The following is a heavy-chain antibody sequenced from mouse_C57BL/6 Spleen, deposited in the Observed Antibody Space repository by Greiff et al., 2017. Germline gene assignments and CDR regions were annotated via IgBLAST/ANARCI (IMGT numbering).Heavy chain of an antibody. Sequence: EVQGVESGGGLVKPGGSLKLSCAASGFTFSSYAMSWVRQTPDKRLEWVATISDGGSDPYYPDNVKGRFTISRDNAKNNLYLQMSHLKSEDTAMYYCARGAGITTNPAMAYWGQGTSVTVSS. V-gene: IGHV5-4*01. CDR3: ARGAGITTNPAMAY. J-gene: IGHJ4*01. CDR2: ISDGGSDP. D-gene: IGHD1-1*01. CDR1: GFTFSSYA.